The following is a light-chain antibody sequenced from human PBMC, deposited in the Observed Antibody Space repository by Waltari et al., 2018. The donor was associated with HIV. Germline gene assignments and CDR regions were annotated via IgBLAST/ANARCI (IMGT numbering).Light chain of an antibody. CDR1: QTVSSTS. J-gene: IGKJ1*01. CDR3: QQYYSSPPT. Sequence: EIVLTQSPGTLSLSPGERATLSCRASQTVSSTSLAWYQQKPGQAPRLLIYGASSRATGIPDRFSGSGSGTDFTLTISRLEPEDFAVYYCQQYYSSPPTFGQGTKVEIK. CDR2: GAS. V-gene: IGKV3-20*01.